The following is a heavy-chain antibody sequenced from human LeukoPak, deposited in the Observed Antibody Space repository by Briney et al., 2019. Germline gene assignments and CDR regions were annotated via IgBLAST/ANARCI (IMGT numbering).Heavy chain of an antibody. CDR3: IRDSGTYYVGA. V-gene: IGHV3-23*01. J-gene: IGHJ5*02. D-gene: IGHD1-26*01. CDR2: ISGSGGST. CDR1: GFTFSSYA. Sequence: PGGSLRLSCAASGFTFSSYAMNWVRQAPGKGLEWVSVISGSGGSTYYTDSVKGRFTISRDNSKNTLYLQMNSLRAEDTAVYYCIRDSGTYYVGAWGQGTLVTVSS.